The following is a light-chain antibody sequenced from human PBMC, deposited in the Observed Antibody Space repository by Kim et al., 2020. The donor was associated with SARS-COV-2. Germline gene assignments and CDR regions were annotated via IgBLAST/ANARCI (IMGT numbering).Light chain of an antibody. CDR2: GAS. Sequence: SVSPGERAALFGRASQSVVTNVAWFQLKAGQAPRLLIYGASTRAAGTPARFSGSGSGTEFTLTINSVQSEDFALYSCQQYNSWYTFGQGTKLEIK. CDR3: QQYNSWYT. J-gene: IGKJ2*01. CDR1: QSVVTN. V-gene: IGKV3-15*01.